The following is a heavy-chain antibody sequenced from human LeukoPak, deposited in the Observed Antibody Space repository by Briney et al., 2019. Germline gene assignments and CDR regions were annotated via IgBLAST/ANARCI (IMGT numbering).Heavy chain of an antibody. CDR2: IRHVGSIK. J-gene: IGHJ4*02. CDR3: AKDSLADIDY. V-gene: IGHV3-30*02. CDR1: GFIFSTYG. Sequence: AGRSLRLSCAASGFIFSTYGMYWTRQAPGKGLERVAFIRHVGSIKNYADSVKGRSTISRDNSKNTLYLQIKSPRANNMAIVDCAKDSLADIDYWGQGTLVTVSS. D-gene: IGHD3-16*01.